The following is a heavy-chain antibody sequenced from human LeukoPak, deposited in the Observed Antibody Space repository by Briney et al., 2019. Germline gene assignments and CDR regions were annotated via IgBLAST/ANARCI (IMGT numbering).Heavy chain of an antibody. CDR3: ARRRIAGTFDY. CDR2: INHSGST. CDR1: GGSFSGYY. J-gene: IGHJ4*02. V-gene: IGHV4-34*01. Sequence: SSETLSLTCAVYGGSFSGYYWSWIRQPPGKGLEWIGEINHSGSTNYNLSLKSRVTISVDTSKNQFSLKLSSVTAADTAVYYCARRRIAGTFDYWGQGTLVTVSS. D-gene: IGHD6-13*01.